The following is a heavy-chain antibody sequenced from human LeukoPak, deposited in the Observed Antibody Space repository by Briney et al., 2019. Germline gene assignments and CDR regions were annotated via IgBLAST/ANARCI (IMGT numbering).Heavy chain of an antibody. CDR2: IYYSGST. Sequence: PSETLSLTCTVSGGSISSYYWSWIRQPPGKGLEWIGYIYYSGSTNYNPSLKSRVTISVDTSKNQFSLKLSSVTAADTAVYYCARTRRPLRDGIDPWGQGTLVTVSS. CDR1: GGSISSYY. J-gene: IGHJ5*02. V-gene: IGHV4-59*01. CDR3: ARTRRPLRDGIDP.